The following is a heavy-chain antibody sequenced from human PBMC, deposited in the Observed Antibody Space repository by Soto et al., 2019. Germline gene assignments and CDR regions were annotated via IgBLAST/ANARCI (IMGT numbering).Heavy chain of an antibody. CDR3: ARVGKVRTVTTKAGYNWFDP. V-gene: IGHV4-61*08. CDR2: IYYSGST. D-gene: IGHD4-17*01. Sequence: PSETLSLTCTVSGGSISSGGYYWSWIRQHPGKGLEWIGYIYYSGSTNYNPSLKSRVTISVDTSKNQFSLKLSSVTAADTAVYYCARVGKVRTVTTKAGYNWFDPWGQGTLVTVSS. J-gene: IGHJ5*02. CDR1: GGSISSGGYY.